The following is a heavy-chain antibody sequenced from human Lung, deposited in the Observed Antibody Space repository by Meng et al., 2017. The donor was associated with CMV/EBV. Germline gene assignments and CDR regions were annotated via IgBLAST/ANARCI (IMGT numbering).Heavy chain of an antibody. CDR1: AFRLTTND. CDR2: TFRAGNT. D-gene: IGHD2-15*01. Sequence: GGPXRPXSPAPAFRLTTNDITWVRQAPGKGLEWVSITFRAGNTYYTDSVKGRFTVSRDNSKNTLYLQMDSLRVQDTAVDYCASFTRQLLVVGAIYWYAALWGRGXLVTVSS. V-gene: IGHV3-66*02. CDR3: ASFTRQLLVVGAIYWYAAL. J-gene: IGHJ2*01.